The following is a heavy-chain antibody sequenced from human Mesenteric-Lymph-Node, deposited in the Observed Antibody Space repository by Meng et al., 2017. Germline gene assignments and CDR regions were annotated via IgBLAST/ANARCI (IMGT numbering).Heavy chain of an antibody. D-gene: IGHD5-24*01. V-gene: IGHV4-31*03. CDR1: GGSISSGGYY. CDR2: IYYSGST. Sequence: SGPGRVTPSESLSLTCTVSGGSISSGGYYWSWIRQHPGKGLEWIGYIYYSGSTYYNPSLKSRVTISVDTSKNQFSLKLSSVTAADTAVYYCARGPSRWLQFSFDYWGQGTLVTVSS. CDR3: ARGPSRWLQFSFDY. J-gene: IGHJ4*02.